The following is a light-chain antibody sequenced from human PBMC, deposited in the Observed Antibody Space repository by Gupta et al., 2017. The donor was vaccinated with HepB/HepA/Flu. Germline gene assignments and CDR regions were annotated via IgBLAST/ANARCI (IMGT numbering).Light chain of an antibody. CDR2: EVS. CDR3: SAYTSSSTVV. J-gene: IGLJ2*01. CDR1: SSDVGSYIR. V-gene: IGLV2-18*02. Sequence: QSALTQPPSVSGSPGQSATISCTGTSSDVGSYIRVSWYQQPPGTAPNLMIYEVSNRPSGVPDRFSASKSGNTASLTISGLQAEDEADYYCSAYTSSSTVVFGGGTKRTVL.